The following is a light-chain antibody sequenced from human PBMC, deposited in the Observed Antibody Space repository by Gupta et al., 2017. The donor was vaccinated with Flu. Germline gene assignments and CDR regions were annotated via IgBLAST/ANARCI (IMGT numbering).Light chain of an antibody. CDR2: WAS. J-gene: IGKJ4*01. CDR3: QQYYSPPVT. V-gene: IGKV4-1*01. Sequence: NCKSSQSVLYNSNNKNYLAWFQQKPGQPPKLLIYWASTRESGVPDRFSGSGSGTDFTLTISSLQAEDVAVYYCQQYYSPPVTFGGGTKVEI. CDR1: QSVLYNSNNKNY.